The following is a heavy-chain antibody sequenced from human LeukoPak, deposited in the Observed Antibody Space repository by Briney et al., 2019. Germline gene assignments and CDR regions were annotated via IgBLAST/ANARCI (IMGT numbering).Heavy chain of an antibody. CDR2: ISGSGFST. J-gene: IGHJ4*02. CDR3: AKGTKLLDY. Sequence: GTLRLSCEASGFTFSNYGMSWVRQAPGKGLEWVSGISGSGFSTYHADSVQGRFTISRDNSKNTLYLQMKSLRAEDTAVYYCAKGTKLLDYWGQGTLVTVSS. D-gene: IGHD2-8*01. CDR1: GFTFSNYG. V-gene: IGHV3-23*01.